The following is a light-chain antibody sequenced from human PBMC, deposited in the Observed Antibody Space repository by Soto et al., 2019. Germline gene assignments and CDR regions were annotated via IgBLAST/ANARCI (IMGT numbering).Light chain of an antibody. J-gene: IGLJ3*02. Sequence: QSVLTQPPSVSAAPGQKVTISCSGSSSNIGSNHVSWYHQLPGSAPKLLIYDSNKRPSGIPDRFSGSKSGTSATLGITGLQTGDEADYYCGTWDSSLSVVLFGGGTKLT. V-gene: IGLV1-51*01. CDR1: SSNIGSNH. CDR2: DSN. CDR3: GTWDSSLSVVL.